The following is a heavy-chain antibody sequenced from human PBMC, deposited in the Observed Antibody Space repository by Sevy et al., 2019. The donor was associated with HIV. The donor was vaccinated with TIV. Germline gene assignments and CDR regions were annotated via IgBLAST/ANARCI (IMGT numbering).Heavy chain of an antibody. D-gene: IGHD2-15*01. V-gene: IGHV3-23*01. CDR2: ISGSGRYT. J-gene: IGHJ6*02. Sequence: GGSLRLSCAASEFTFSSYAMSWVRQAPGKGLEWVSSISGSGRYTYYADSVEGRFTISRDNSKNTLYVQMNSLRAEDTAVYYCVKGFCSGGTCPRDYYYYGMDVWGQGTTVTVSS. CDR1: EFTFSSYA. CDR3: VKGFCSGGTCPRDYYYYGMDV.